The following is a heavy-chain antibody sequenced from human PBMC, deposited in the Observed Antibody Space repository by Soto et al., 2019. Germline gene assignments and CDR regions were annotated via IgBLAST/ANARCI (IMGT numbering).Heavy chain of an antibody. Sequence: QVQLVQSGAEVKKPGASVKVSCKASGYMFTSYYIHWVRQAPGQGLEWMGIINPSDDSTSYAQKFQGRVTMTRDTSTSTVYMELSSLRSEDTAVYYCVRAYSGSSSPDYWGQGTLVTVSS. D-gene: IGHD6-6*01. CDR2: INPSDDST. J-gene: IGHJ4*02. CDR3: VRAYSGSSSPDY. CDR1: GYMFTSYY. V-gene: IGHV1-46*01.